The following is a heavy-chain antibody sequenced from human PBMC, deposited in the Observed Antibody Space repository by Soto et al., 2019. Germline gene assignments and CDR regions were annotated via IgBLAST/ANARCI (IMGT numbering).Heavy chain of an antibody. V-gene: IGHV4-39*01. CDR3: ASLFGYCSGGSCYSGVDWFDP. CDR2: IYYSGST. Sequence: QLQLQESGPGLVKPSETLSLTCTVSGGSISSSSYYWGWIRQPPGKGLEWIGSIYYSGSTYYNPSLKRRVTISVDTSKNQFSLKLSSVTAADTAVYYCASLFGYCSGGSCYSGVDWFDPWGQGTLVTVSS. CDR1: GGSISSSSYY. J-gene: IGHJ5*02. D-gene: IGHD2-15*01.